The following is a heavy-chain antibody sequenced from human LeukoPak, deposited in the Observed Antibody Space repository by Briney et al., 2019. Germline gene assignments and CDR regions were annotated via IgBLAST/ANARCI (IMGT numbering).Heavy chain of an antibody. CDR2: ILYTGNT. V-gene: IGHV4-59*01. CDR3: ARGRKYTSGYRVTELGSGYSDY. D-gene: IGHD5-18*01. Sequence: SETLSLTCTVSGDSISTYYWSWIRQSPEKGLEWIGYILYTGNTNYNPSLKSRVTISIDTSKKQFSLNLSSVTAADTAVYYCARGRKYTSGYRVTELGSGYSDYWGQGTLVTVSS. J-gene: IGHJ4*02. CDR1: GDSISTYY.